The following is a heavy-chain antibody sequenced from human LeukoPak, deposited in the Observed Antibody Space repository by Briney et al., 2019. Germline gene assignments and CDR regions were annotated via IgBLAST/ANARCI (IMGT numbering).Heavy chain of an antibody. D-gene: IGHD3-22*01. Sequence: ASVKVSCKASGYTFTSYGISWVRQAPRQGLEWMGWISAYNGNTNYAQKLQGRVTMTTDTSTSTAYMELRSLRSDDTAVYYCARAYYYDSSGYYYRRAFDIWGQGTMVTVSS. J-gene: IGHJ3*02. CDR3: ARAYYYDSSGYYYRRAFDI. CDR2: ISAYNGNT. CDR1: GYTFTSYG. V-gene: IGHV1-18*01.